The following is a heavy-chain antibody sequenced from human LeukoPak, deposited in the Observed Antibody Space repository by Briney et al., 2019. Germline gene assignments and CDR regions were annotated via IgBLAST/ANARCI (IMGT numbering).Heavy chain of an antibody. D-gene: IGHD3-22*01. CDR1: GLTFSSYA. V-gene: IGHV3-30*04. CDR3: ARGRGVVVITAIDY. J-gene: IGHJ4*02. Sequence: QPGRSLRLSCAASGLTFSSYAMHWVRQAPGKGLERVAVISYDGSNKYYADSVKGRFTISRDNSKNTLYLQMNSLRAEDTAVYYCARGRGVVVITAIDYWGQGTLVTVSS. CDR2: ISYDGSNK.